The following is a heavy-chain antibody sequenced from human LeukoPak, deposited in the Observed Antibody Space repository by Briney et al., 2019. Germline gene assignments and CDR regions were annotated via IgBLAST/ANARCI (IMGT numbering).Heavy chain of an antibody. Sequence: PGRSLRLSCTASGFTFSSYGMHWVRQAPGKGLEWVAVIWYDGSNKYYADSVKGRFTISRDNSKNTLYLQMNSLRAEDTAVYYCARENYGGNSFFDYWGQGTLVTVSS. CDR1: GFTFSSYG. CDR3: ARENYGGNSFFDY. V-gene: IGHV3-33*01. J-gene: IGHJ4*02. D-gene: IGHD4-23*01. CDR2: IWYDGSNK.